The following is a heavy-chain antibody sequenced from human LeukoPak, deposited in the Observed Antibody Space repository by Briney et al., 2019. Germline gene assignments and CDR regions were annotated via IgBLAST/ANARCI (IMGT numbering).Heavy chain of an antibody. CDR1: GFTFSSYW. D-gene: IGHD3-22*01. CDR3: ARGQGHYDSSGYYLRPNDYYYYYMDV. CDR2: IYSGGST. Sequence: SGGSLRLSCAASGFTFSSYWMSWVRQAPGKGLEWVSVIYSGGSTYYADSVKGRFTISRDNSKNTLYLQMNSLRAEDTAVYYCARGQGHYDSSGYYLRPNDYYYYYMDVWGKGTTVTISS. V-gene: IGHV3-66*01. J-gene: IGHJ6*03.